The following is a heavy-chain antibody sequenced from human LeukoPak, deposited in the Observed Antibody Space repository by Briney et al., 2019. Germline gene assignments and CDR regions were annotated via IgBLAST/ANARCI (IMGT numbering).Heavy chain of an antibody. CDR2: INPKSGGT. Sequence: GASVKVSCKASGYTFTGYYMHWVRQATGQGLEWMGWINPKSGGTKYAQKFQGRVTMTRDTSISTAYMELSRLRSDDTAVYYCAYSSGSLYFDYWGQGTLVTVSS. V-gene: IGHV1-2*02. J-gene: IGHJ4*02. CDR1: GYTFTGYY. D-gene: IGHD6-19*01. CDR3: AYSSGSLYFDY.